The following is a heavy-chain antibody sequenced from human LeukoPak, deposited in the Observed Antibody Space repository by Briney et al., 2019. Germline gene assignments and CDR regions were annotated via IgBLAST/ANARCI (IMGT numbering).Heavy chain of an antibody. CDR2: ISGSGGST. V-gene: IGHV3-23*01. CDR3: ANGSPYSSSPYPFDY. CDR1: GFTFSSYA. D-gene: IGHD6-13*01. Sequence: GGSLRLSCAASGFTFSSYAMSWVRQAPGKGLKWVSAISGSGGSTYYADSVKGRFTISRDNSKNTLYLQMNSLRAEDTAVYYCANGSPYSSSPYPFDYWGQGTLVTVSS. J-gene: IGHJ4*02.